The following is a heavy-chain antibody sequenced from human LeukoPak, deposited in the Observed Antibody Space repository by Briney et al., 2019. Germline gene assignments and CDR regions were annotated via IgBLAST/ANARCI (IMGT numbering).Heavy chain of an antibody. Sequence: GGSLRLSCAASGFTFSTYAMDWVRQAPGKGLEWVSYLSSSSSVIYHADSVKGRFTISRDNSKNTLYLQMNSLRAEDTAVYYCAREKYCSGGSCYFATGWFDPWGQGTLVTVSS. J-gene: IGHJ5*02. CDR2: LSSSSSVI. CDR1: GFTFSTYA. D-gene: IGHD2-15*01. CDR3: AREKYCSGGSCYFATGWFDP. V-gene: IGHV3-48*01.